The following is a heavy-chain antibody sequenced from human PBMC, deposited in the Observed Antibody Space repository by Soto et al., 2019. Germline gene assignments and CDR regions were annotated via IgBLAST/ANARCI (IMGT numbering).Heavy chain of an antibody. V-gene: IGHV4-34*01. J-gene: IGHJ4*02. CDR1: GGSFSGYY. CDR2: INHSGST. D-gene: IGHD6-19*01. Sequence: PSETLSLTCAVYGGSFSGYYWSWIRQPPGKGLEWIGEINHSGSTNYNPSLKSRVTISVDTSKNQFSLKLSSVTAADTAVYYCARLKSRIAVAESTDYWGQGTLVTVSS. CDR3: ARLKSRIAVAESTDY.